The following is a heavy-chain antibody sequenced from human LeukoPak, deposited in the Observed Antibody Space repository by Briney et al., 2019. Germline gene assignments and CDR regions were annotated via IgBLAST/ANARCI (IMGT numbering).Heavy chain of an antibody. Sequence: AGGSLRLSXAASGFSFSNYWMHWVRQAPGMGLVWVTRMNSDGSATYYADSVQGRSTISRDNAKNTLYLQMNSLRAEDTAMYFCAKGPNYFGSWGRGTLVTVSS. V-gene: IGHV3-74*01. J-gene: IGHJ4*02. CDR3: AKGPNYFGS. CDR2: MNSDGSAT. CDR1: GFSFSNYW.